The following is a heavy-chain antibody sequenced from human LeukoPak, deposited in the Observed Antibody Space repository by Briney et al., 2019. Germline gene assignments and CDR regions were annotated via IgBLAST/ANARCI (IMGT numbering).Heavy chain of an antibody. Sequence: GGSLRLSCAASGFTFDEYAMHWVRQAPGKGLEWVSLISGDGGSTYYADSVKGRFTISRDNSKNSLYLQMNSLRTEDTALYYCASGGAYDDMARDDDYWGQGNLVTVSS. J-gene: IGHJ4*02. CDR3: ASGGAYDDMARDDDY. CDR1: GFTFDEYA. CDR2: ISGDGGST. D-gene: IGHD3-22*01. V-gene: IGHV3-43*02.